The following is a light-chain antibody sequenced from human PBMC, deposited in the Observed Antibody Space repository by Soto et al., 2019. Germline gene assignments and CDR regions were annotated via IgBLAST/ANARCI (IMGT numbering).Light chain of an antibody. CDR3: QQYNNWPLS. Sequence: ETGMAQSPPTLSVSPRERATLSCRASQSVSNNYLAWYQQKPGQAPRLLIYGASTRATGIPARFSGSGSGTEFTLTISSLQSEDFAVYYCQQYNNWPLSFGPGTKVDNK. V-gene: IGKV3-15*01. J-gene: IGKJ3*01. CDR1: QSVSNN. CDR2: GAS.